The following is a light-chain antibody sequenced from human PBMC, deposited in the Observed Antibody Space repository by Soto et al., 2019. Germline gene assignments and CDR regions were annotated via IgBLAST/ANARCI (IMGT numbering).Light chain of an antibody. Sequence: QAVVTQEPSLSVSPGGSVTITCGLTSDSVSACNYPSWYQQTPGQTPRPLISSTNSRSSGVPDRFSGSILGNKAALTITGAQADDESYYYCVLYLGSGIYVFGTGTKVTVL. CDR2: STN. J-gene: IGLJ1*01. V-gene: IGLV8-61*01. CDR3: VLYLGSGIYV. CDR1: SDSVSACNY.